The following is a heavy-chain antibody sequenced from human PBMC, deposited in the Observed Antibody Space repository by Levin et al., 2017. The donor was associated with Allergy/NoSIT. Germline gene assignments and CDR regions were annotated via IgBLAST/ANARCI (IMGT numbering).Heavy chain of an antibody. Sequence: GESLKISCAGSGFIVSNNFMSWVRQAPGKGLEWVSIIYSRGNAFYADSVKGRFTVSRDESENTLFLQLNSRRVEDTATYYCARDTQHWGQGTRVTVSS. CDR1: GFIVSNNF. CDR2: IYSRGNA. J-gene: IGHJ1*01. V-gene: IGHV3-66*01. CDR3: ARDTQH.